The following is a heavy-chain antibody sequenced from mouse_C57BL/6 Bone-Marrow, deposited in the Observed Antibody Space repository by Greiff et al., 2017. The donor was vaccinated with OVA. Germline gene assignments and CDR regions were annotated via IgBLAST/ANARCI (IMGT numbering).Heavy chain of an antibody. CDR3: ARVNYGSSSWFAY. CDR2: IDPSDSYT. CDR1: GYTFTSYW. Sequence: QVQLQQPGAELVMPGASVKLSCKASGYTFTSYWMHWVKQRPGQGLEWIGEIDPSDSYTNYNQKFKGKSTLTVDKSSSTAYMQLSSLTSEDSAVYYCARVNYGSSSWFAYWGQGTLVTVSA. D-gene: IGHD1-1*01. J-gene: IGHJ3*01. V-gene: IGHV1-69*01.